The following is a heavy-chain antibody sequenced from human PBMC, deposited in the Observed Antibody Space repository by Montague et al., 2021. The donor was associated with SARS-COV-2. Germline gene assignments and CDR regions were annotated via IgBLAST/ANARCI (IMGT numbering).Heavy chain of an antibody. J-gene: IGHJ4*02. CDR3: ARLTAGYCSGGSCYWGIGFDY. CDR1: GGSISSGGYY. CDR2: IYYSGST. V-gene: IGHV4-31*03. Sequence: TLSLTCTVSGGSISSGGYYWSWIRQHPGKGLEWIGYIYYSGSTYYNPSLKSRVTISVDTSKNQFSLKLSSVTAADTAVYYCARLTAGYCSGGSCYWGIGFDYWGQGTLVTVSS. D-gene: IGHD2-15*01.